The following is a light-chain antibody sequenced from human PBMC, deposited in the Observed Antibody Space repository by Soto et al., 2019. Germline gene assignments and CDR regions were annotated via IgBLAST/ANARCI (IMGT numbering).Light chain of an antibody. J-gene: IGLJ3*02. CDR2: SYN. CDR3: ATWDDSLSGGV. CDR1: NSNIGSNF. Sequence: QSVLTQPPSVSGAPGQTVTISCFGSNSNIGSNFVYWYQHLPGTTPKLLVFSYNQRPSGVPDRFSGSKSGSSASLAISGLRSEDEADYYCATWDDSLSGGVFGGGTKLTVL. V-gene: IGLV1-47*02.